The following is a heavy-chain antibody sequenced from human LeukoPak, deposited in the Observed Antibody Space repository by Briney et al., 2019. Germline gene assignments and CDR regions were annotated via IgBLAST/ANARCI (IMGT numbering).Heavy chain of an antibody. V-gene: IGHV4-59*01. Sequence: SETLSLTCTLSGGSISIYDGSWLRQPTGKGVEWIGYIYDSVSINYNPSLKSRVTISVDASKNQSSLNLSSVTAADTAVYCCACRTTADAFYIWGQGTMVTVSS. CDR3: ACRTTADAFYI. D-gene: IGHD2/OR15-2a*01. CDR1: GGSISIYD. CDR2: IYDSVSI. J-gene: IGHJ3*02.